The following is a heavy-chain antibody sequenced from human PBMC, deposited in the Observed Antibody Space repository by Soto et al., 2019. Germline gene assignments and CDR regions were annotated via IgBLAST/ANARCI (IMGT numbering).Heavy chain of an antibody. CDR3: ARDEVVSGWFDP. CDR1: GGSISSYY. Sequence: SETLSLTCTVSGGSISSYYWSWIRQPPGKGLEWIGYIYYSGSTNYNPSLKSRVTISVDTSKNQFSLKLSSVTAADTAVYYCARDEVVSGWFDPWGQGTLVTVSS. J-gene: IGHJ5*02. V-gene: IGHV4-59*01. CDR2: IYYSGST. D-gene: IGHD2-2*01.